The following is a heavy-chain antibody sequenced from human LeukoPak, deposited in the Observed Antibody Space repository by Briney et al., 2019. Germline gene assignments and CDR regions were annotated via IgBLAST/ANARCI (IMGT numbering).Heavy chain of an antibody. CDR1: GFTFSSYW. CDR3: ARAGVGPIPFDC. CDR2: IYSGGST. J-gene: IGHJ4*02. V-gene: IGHV3-53*01. D-gene: IGHD1-26*01. Sequence: GGSLRLSCAASGFTFSSYWMSWVRQAPGKGLEWVSVIYSGGSTYYADSVKGRFTISRDNSKNTLYLQMNSLRAEDTAVYYCARAGVGPIPFDCWGQGTLVTVSS.